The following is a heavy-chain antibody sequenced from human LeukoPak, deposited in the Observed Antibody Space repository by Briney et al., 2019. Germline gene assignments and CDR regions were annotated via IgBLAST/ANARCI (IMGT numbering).Heavy chain of an antibody. D-gene: IGHD3-22*01. CDR1: GFTFSNAW. CDR3: TTDNYYDSSGYYYYMDV. CDR2: IKSKTDGGTT. Sequence: GGSLRLSCAASGFTFSNAWMSWVRQAPGKGLEWVGRIKSKTDGGTTDYAAPVKGRFTISRDDSKNTLYPQMNSLKTEDTAVYYCTTDNYYDSSGYYYYMDVWGKGTTVTVSS. J-gene: IGHJ6*03. V-gene: IGHV3-15*01.